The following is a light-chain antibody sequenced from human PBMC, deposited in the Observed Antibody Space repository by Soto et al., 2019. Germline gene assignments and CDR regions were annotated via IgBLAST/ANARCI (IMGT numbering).Light chain of an antibody. CDR3: QQNYTSRTWT. J-gene: IGKJ1*01. V-gene: IGKV1-39*01. CDR2: GAS. Sequence: DIRMTPSPSSVSASLGDIVTIICLASQYIGTSLAWYQQRPWKAPNLLXYGASNLQSGVPSRFSGSGSGTDFTLTISSLQPEDFATYYCQQNYTSRTWTFGRGTKVDIK. CDR1: QYIGTS.